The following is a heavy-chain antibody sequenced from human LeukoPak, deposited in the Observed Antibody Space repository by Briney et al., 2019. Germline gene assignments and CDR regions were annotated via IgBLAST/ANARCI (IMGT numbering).Heavy chain of an antibody. CDR1: GASITSAYNY. V-gene: IGHV4-61*02. Sequence: SETLSLTCSLSGASITSAYNYWSWIRQPAGEGLEWIGRIYDGGTTDYNPSLGGRVTMSLDTSDNEFYLRLRYVTAADTAVYYCARNGAVTSFDYWGQGILVTVS. D-gene: IGHD3-3*01. CDR2: IYDGGTT. CDR3: ARNGAVTSFDY. J-gene: IGHJ4*02.